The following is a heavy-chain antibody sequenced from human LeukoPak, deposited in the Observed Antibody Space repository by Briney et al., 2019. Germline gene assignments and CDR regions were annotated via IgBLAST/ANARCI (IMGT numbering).Heavy chain of an antibody. CDR2: VSSSGTT. D-gene: IGHD2-8*01. CDR3: TREMVRDAFDC. CDR1: GGSISRDGHY. J-gene: IGHJ3*01. Sequence: SETLSLTCTVSGGSISRDGHYWSWIRQYPGKGLESIGSVSSSGTTTYNPSLKSRVTISLDTSQNQFSLNLRSLTAADTAVYYCTREMVRDAFDCWGQGTMVTVSS. V-gene: IGHV4-31*03.